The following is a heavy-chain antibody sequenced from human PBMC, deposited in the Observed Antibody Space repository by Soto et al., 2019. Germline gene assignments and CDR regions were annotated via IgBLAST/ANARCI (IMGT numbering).Heavy chain of an antibody. CDR1: GFTFGDYA. CDR2: IRSKAYGGTT. D-gene: IGHD3-22*01. CDR3: TRDRDMFGYDSSGYYFLNWFAP. J-gene: IGHJ5*02. Sequence: GGSLRLSWTSSGFTFGDYAMSWFLQAPGKGLEWVGFIRSKAYGGTTEYAASVKGRFTISRDDSKSIAYLQMNSLKTEDTAVYYCTRDRDMFGYDSSGYYFLNWFAPWGQGTLVTVSS. V-gene: IGHV3-49*03.